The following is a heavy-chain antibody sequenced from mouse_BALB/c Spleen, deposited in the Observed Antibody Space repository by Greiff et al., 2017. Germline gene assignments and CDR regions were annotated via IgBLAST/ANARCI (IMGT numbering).Heavy chain of an antibody. CDR3: ARNWVDY. D-gene: IGHD4-1*01. Sequence: QVHVKQSGAELAKPGASVKMSCKASGYTFTSYWMHWVKQRPGQGLEWIGYINPSTGYTEYNQKFKDKATLTADKSSSTAYMQLSSLTSEDSAVYYCARNWVDYWGQGTTLTVSS. J-gene: IGHJ2*01. CDR2: INPSTGYT. CDR1: GYTFTSYW. V-gene: IGHV1-7*01.